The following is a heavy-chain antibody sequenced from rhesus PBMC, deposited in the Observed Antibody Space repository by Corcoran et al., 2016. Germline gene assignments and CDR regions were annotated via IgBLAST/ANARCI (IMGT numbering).Heavy chain of an antibody. V-gene: IGHV4-160*01. Sequence: QVQLQESGPGLVKPSETLSLTCTVSGGSFSSYWWGWIRQPPGKGLEGIGSIYGISGSTEYNPSLKSRATISRDTSKNQFSLKLSSVTAADTAVYYCARRLLGNYNSLDVWGRGVLVTVSS. J-gene: IGHJ5-2*02. CDR1: GGSFSSYW. CDR2: IYGISGST. D-gene: IGHD4-35*01. CDR3: ARRLLGNYNSLDV.